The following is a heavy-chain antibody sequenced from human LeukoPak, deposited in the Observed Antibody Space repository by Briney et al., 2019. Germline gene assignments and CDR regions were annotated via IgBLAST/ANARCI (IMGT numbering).Heavy chain of an antibody. J-gene: IGHJ4*02. D-gene: IGHD3-10*01. CDR1: GYTFTSCG. V-gene: IGHV1-18*01. CDR3: ARASGSGSYLSFDY. Sequence: ASVKVSCKASGYTFTSCGISWVRQAPGQGLEWMGWISAYNGNTNYAQKLQGRVTMTTDTSTSTAYMELRSLRSDDTAVYYCARASGSGSYLSFDYWGQGTLVTVSS. CDR2: ISAYNGNT.